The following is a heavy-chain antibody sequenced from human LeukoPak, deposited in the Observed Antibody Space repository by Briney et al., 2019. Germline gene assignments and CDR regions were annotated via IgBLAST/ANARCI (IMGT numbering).Heavy chain of an antibody. CDR3: ARDTGGGAFDI. CDR2: INPSGGST. J-gene: IGHJ3*02. V-gene: IGHV1-46*01. CDR1: GYTFTSYY. Sequence: ASVKVSCKASGYTFTSYYMHWVRQAPGQGLEWMGIINPSGGSTSYAQKFQGRVTMTRDMSTSTVYMELSSLRSEDTAVYYCARDTGGGAFDIWGQGTMVTVPS. D-gene: IGHD2-8*02.